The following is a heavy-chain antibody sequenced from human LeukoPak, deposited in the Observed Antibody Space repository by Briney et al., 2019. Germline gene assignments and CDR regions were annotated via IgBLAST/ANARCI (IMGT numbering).Heavy chain of an antibody. CDR2: ISGSDSST. Sequence: GGSLRLSCAASGFTFSNYAMSWVRQAPGKGLEWVSAISGSDSSTNYADSVKGRFTISRDNSKNTLYLQMNSLRAEDTAVYYCAREEDIVVVPAATLSYYYYYYMDVWGKGTTVTVSS. J-gene: IGHJ6*03. D-gene: IGHD2-2*01. V-gene: IGHV3-23*01. CDR1: GFTFSNYA. CDR3: AREEDIVVVPAATLSYYYYYYMDV.